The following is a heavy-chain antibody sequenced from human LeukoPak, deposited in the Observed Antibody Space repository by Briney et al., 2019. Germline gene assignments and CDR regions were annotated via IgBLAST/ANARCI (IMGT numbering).Heavy chain of an antibody. Sequence: GGSLRLSCAASGFTFSSYDMHWVRQAPGKGLEWVAVIWYDGSNKYYADSVKGRFTISRDNSKNTLYLQMNSLRAEDTAVYYCARGPVRGGLDYWGQGTLVSVSS. CDR2: IWYDGSNK. V-gene: IGHV3-33*01. J-gene: IGHJ4*02. CDR3: ARGPVRGGLDY. CDR1: GFTFSSYD. D-gene: IGHD3-10*01.